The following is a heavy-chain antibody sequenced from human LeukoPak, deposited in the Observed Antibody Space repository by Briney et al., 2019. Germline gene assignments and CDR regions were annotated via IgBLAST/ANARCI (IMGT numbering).Heavy chain of an antibody. V-gene: IGHV4-34*01. CDR1: GGTFSGYY. J-gene: IGHJ4*02. Sequence: SQTLSLTCAAYGGTFSGYYWTWIRQPPGKGLEWVGEINHSGSTNYNPSLKSRVTISVDTSKNQFSLKLSSVTAADAAVYYCARAKIAAAVMFDYWGQGTLVTVSS. CDR3: ARAKIAAAVMFDY. D-gene: IGHD6-13*01. CDR2: INHSGST.